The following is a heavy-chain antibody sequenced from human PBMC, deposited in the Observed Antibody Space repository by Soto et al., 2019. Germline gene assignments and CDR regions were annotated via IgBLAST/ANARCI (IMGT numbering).Heavy chain of an antibody. J-gene: IGHJ5*02. Sequence: QLQLQESGSGLVRPSQTLSLTCAVSGGSISSGGYSWNWIRQPPGKGLEWIGYIYHSGSTHYNPSRRSRVTVSVDKSTDQFSLKLSSVAAADTAVYYCARDQLEGNWFDPWGQGTLVTVSS. V-gene: IGHV4-30-2*01. CDR1: GGSISSGGYS. CDR3: ARDQLEGNWFDP. D-gene: IGHD1-1*01. CDR2: IYHSGST.